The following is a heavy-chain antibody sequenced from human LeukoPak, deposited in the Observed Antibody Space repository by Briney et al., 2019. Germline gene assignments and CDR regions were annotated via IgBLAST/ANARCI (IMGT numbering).Heavy chain of an antibody. CDR1: GFTFSSYW. Sequence: GGSLRLSCAASGFTFSSYWMSWVRQAPGKGLEWVANIKQDGSEKYYVDSVKGRFTISRDNAKNSLYLQMNSLRAEDTAVYYCASEIIFGSFDYWGQGTLVTVSS. CDR2: IKQDGSEK. D-gene: IGHD3-3*01. J-gene: IGHJ4*02. CDR3: ASEIIFGSFDY. V-gene: IGHV3-7*01.